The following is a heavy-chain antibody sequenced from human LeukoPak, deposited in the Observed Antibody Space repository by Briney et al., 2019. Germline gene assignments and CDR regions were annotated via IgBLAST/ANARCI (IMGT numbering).Heavy chain of an antibody. CDR2: INPNSGGT. CDR1: GYTFSGHY. Sequence: ASVKVSCKASGYTFSGHYLHWVRQAPGQGLEWMGRINPNSGGTKYAQKFQNRVTMTSDTSVSTAYMELNGLRSDDTAIYYCTGSWIQLWTPDFDHWGQGTLVTVSS. J-gene: IGHJ4*02. D-gene: IGHD5-18*01. V-gene: IGHV1-2*06. CDR3: TGSWIQLWTPDFDH.